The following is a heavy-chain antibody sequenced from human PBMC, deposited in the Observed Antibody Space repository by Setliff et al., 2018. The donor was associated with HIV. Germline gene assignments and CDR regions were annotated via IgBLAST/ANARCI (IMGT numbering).Heavy chain of an antibody. V-gene: IGHV3-9*01. Sequence: PGGSLRLSCVGSGFNIEEYAMAWVRQVPGKGLEWVSSISWNSVKIDYADFVKGRFTISRDNAKNSLFLQMNNLRAEDTAVYYCGRAPPYCSGGSCADYWGQGTLVTVSS. D-gene: IGHD2-15*01. CDR1: GFNIEEYA. CDR3: GRAPPYCSGGSCADY. J-gene: IGHJ4*02. CDR2: ISWNSVKI.